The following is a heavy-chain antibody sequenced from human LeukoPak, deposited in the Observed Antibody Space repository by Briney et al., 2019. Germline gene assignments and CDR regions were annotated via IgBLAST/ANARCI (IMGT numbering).Heavy chain of an antibody. D-gene: IGHD2-15*01. CDR3: ARVVGLGAFDI. Sequence: SVKVSCKASGGTVISITITWLRQAPGRGLEWMGAVVPIFDSSNYAQKFQGRVLLTTDESTNTAYMELSGLRSADTAVYYCARVVGLGAFDIWGRGTMVIVSS. CDR1: GGTVISIT. V-gene: IGHV1-69*05. CDR2: VVPIFDSS. J-gene: IGHJ3*02.